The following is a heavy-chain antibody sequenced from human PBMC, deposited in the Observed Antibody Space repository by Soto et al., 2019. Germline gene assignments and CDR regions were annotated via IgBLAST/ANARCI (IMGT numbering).Heavy chain of an antibody. CDR2: TYYRSKWYN. V-gene: IGHV6-1*01. J-gene: IGHJ6*02. CDR1: GDSVSSNSAA. Sequence: LSQTLSLTCAISGDSVSSNSAAWNWIRQSPSRGLEWLGRTYYRSKWYNDYAVSVKSRITINPDTSKNQFSLQLNSVTPEDTAVYYCARDRGVVPARGLHYGMDVWGQRTTVTVSS. CDR3: ARDRGVVPARGLHYGMDV. D-gene: IGHD2-2*01.